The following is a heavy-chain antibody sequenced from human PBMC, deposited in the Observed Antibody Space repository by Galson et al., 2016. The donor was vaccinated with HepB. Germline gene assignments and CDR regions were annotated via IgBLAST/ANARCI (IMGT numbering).Heavy chain of an antibody. Sequence: SLRLSCAASGLSFKKYGFSWVRRAPGKGLVWVSRINTDGSSTNYADSVKGRFTISRDNAKNTQYLQMNSLRTKDTAVYYCARGLGRSSGCSPKGYWGQGTLVAVSS. CDR1: GLSFKKYG. J-gene: IGHJ4*02. CDR3: ARGLGRSSGCSPKGY. CDR2: INTDGSST. V-gene: IGHV3-74*01. D-gene: IGHD6-19*01.